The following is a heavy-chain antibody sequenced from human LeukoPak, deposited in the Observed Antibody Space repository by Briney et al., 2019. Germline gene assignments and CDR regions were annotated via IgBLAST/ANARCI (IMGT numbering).Heavy chain of an antibody. V-gene: IGHV1-18*01. CDR1: GYTFTSYG. Sequence: ASVKVSCKASGYTFTSYGISWVRQAPGQGLEWMGWISAYNGNTNYAQKLQGRVTMTTDTSTSTAYMELRGLRSDDTAVYYCARSFPSYTVTTSYNWFDPWGQGTLVTVSS. J-gene: IGHJ5*02. CDR3: ARSFPSYTVTTSYNWFDP. CDR2: ISAYNGNT. D-gene: IGHD4-17*01.